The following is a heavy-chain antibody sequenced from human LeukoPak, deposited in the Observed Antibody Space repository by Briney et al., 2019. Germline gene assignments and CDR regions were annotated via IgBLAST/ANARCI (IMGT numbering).Heavy chain of an antibody. CDR2: IKQDGSEK. Sequence: GGSLRLSCAASGFTFSSYWMSWVRQAPGKGLEWVANIKQDGSEKYYVDSVKGRFTISRDNAKNSLYLQMNSLRAEDTAVYYCARVGVGPHVLRYFDWSYGYRGQGTLVTVSS. CDR3: ARVGVGPHVLRYFDWSYGY. CDR1: GFTFSSYW. D-gene: IGHD3-9*01. J-gene: IGHJ4*02. V-gene: IGHV3-7*03.